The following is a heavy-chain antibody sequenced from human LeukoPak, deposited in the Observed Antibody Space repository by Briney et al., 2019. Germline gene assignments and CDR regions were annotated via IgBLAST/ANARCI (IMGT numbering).Heavy chain of an antibody. CDR2: IRYDGSTK. Sequence: GGSLRLSCAASGFNFSYYGMHWVRQAPGKGLQWVAFIRYDGSTKYYADSVKGRLTISRDNSKNTLYLQMNSLRAEDTAVYYCANYVDTAMVSRAFDYWGQGTLVTVSS. V-gene: IGHV3-30*02. D-gene: IGHD5-18*01. J-gene: IGHJ4*02. CDR1: GFNFSYYG. CDR3: ANYVDTAMVSRAFDY.